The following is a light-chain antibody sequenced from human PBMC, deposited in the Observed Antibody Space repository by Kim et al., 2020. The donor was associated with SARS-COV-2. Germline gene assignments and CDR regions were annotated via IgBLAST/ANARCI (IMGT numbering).Light chain of an antibody. V-gene: IGKV1-12*01. CDR2: AAS. CDR1: EAISNW. Sequence: ASVGDTVTITCRAGEAISNWVAWYQQKPGKAPKLLISAASTLQTGVPSRFSGSGSGTVFTLTINNLQPEDFAVYFCQEAIGFPTTFGQGKRLEIK. CDR3: QEAIGFPTT. J-gene: IGKJ5*01.